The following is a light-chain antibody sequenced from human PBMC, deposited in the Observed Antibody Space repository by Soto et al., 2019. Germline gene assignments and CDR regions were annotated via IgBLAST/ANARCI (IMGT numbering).Light chain of an antibody. J-gene: IGLJ2*01. CDR2: VDN. CDR3: KSWYDSLKCVV. V-gene: IGLV1-44*01. CDR1: SSNIGSKT. Sequence: QSVLTQPPSASGTPGQKVTVSCSGSSSNIGSKTVNWYQQLPGTAPILLIYVDNQRPSGVPDRFSGSKSGTSASLAIRGLNCDDEADYYCKSWYDSLKCVVFGGGTKLTVL.